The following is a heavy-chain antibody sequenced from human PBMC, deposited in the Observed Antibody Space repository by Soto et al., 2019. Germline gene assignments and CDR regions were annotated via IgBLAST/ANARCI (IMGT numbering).Heavy chain of an antibody. J-gene: IGHJ6*02. CDR3: APEPFEYSSSSGEDGMDV. Sequence: GASVKVSCKASGGTFSSYAISWVRQAPGQGLEWMGGIIPIFGTANYAQKFQGRVTITADESTSTAYMELSSLRSEDTAVYYCAPEPFEYSSSSGEDGMDVWGQGTTVTV. D-gene: IGHD6-6*01. CDR1: GGTFSSYA. CDR2: IIPIFGTA. V-gene: IGHV1-69*13.